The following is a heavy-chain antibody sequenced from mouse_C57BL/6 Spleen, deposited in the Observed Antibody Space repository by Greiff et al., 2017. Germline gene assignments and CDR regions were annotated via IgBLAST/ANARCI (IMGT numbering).Heavy chain of an antibody. D-gene: IGHD1-1*01. CDR1: GYTFTSYW. CDR3: ARITTVPYAMDY. J-gene: IGHJ4*01. Sequence: QVQLQQPGAELVKPGASVKLSCKASGYTFTSYWMHWVKQRPGQGLEWIGMIHPNSGSTNYNEKFKSKATLTVDKSSSTAYMQLSSLTSEDSPVYYCARITTVPYAMDYWGQGTSVTVAS. CDR2: IHPNSGST. V-gene: IGHV1-64*01.